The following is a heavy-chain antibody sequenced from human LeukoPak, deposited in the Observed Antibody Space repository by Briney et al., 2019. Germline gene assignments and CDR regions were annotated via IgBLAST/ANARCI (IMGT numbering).Heavy chain of an antibody. Sequence: GASVKVSCKASGYTFTGYYMHWVRQAPGQGLEWMGWINPNSGGTNYAQKFQGRVTITADKSTSTAYMELRSLRSDDTAVYYCARVGEYCTSISCKDYWGQGTLVTVSS. CDR3: ARVGEYCTSISCKDY. CDR1: GYTFTGYY. V-gene: IGHV1-2*02. D-gene: IGHD2-2*01. CDR2: INPNSGGT. J-gene: IGHJ4*02.